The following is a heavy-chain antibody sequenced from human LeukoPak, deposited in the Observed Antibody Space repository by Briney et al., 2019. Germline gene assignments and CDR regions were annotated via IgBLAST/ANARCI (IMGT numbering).Heavy chain of an antibody. V-gene: IGHV3-30*03. CDR2: ISYDGSNK. J-gene: IGHJ5*02. Sequence: GGSLRLSCAASGFTFSNYGMHWVRQAPGKGLEWVSFISYDGSNKYYADSVKGRFTISRDNSKNTLYLQMISLRTEDTAVYYCARVLVGKGDNWFDPWGQGTLVTVSS. CDR1: GFTFSNYG. CDR3: ARVLVGKGDNWFDP. D-gene: IGHD2-15*01.